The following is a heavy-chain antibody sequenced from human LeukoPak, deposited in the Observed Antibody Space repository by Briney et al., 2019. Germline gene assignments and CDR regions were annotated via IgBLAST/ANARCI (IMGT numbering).Heavy chain of an antibody. CDR2: IRQDGREK. J-gene: IGHJ4*02. V-gene: IGHV3-7*03. D-gene: IGHD2-15*01. Sequence: GGSLRLSCAATGFTFSNYWMTWVRQAPGKGLEWVANIRQDGREKNYVDSVKGRFTISRDNARNSLILQMNRLRAEDAAVYYCARDVSDENDSASRMHLESWGQGTLVSVSS. CDR1: GFTFSNYW. CDR3: ARDVSDENDSASRMHLES.